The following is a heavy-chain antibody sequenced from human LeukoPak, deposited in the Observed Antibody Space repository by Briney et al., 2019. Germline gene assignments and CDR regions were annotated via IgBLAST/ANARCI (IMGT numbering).Heavy chain of an antibody. D-gene: IGHD1-26*01. Sequence: GGSLRLSCAASGFTFSSYAMHWVRQAPGKGLEWVAVISYDGSNKYYADSVKGRFTISRDNSKNTLYLQMNSLRAEDTAVYYCAKDPHNSGSYRYFDYWGQGTLVTVSS. CDR1: GFTFSSYA. CDR2: ISYDGSNK. CDR3: AKDPHNSGSYRYFDY. V-gene: IGHV3-30*04. J-gene: IGHJ4*02.